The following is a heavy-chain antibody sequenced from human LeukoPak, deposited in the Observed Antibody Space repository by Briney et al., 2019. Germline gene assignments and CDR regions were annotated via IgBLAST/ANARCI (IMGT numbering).Heavy chain of an antibody. D-gene: IGHD6-13*01. V-gene: IGHV3-30*02. CDR1: GFTFSSYG. CDR2: IRYDGSNK. J-gene: IGHJ4*02. CDR3: AKGSDSYIAAPVFDY. Sequence: GGSLRLSCAASGFTFSSYGMHWVRQAPGKELEWVAFIRYDGSNKYYADSVKGRFTISRDNSKNTLYLQMNSLRAEDTAVYYCAKGSDSYIAAPVFDYWGQGTLVTVSS.